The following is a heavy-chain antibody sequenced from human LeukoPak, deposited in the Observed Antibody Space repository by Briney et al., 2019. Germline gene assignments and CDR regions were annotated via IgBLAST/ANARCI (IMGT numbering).Heavy chain of an antibody. J-gene: IGHJ4*02. CDR2: FDPEDGET. CDR1: GYTPTELS. D-gene: IGHD2-2*01. V-gene: IGHV1-24*01. CDR3: ASGIAGAGPQLY. Sequence: ASPKDSFKVPGYTPTELSMHWVRQAPEKGPEWMGGFDPEDGETIYAQKFQGTVTMTEDTSTDTAYLEPGSRRSEATSAHYWASGIAGAGPQLYWGQGTLVTVSS.